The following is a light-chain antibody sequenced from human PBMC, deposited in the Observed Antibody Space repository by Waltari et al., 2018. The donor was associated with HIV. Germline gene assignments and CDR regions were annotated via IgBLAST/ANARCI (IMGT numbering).Light chain of an antibody. CDR3: QQYDDLPRT. Sequence: DIQMTQYPSSLSASEGDRVTITCQASQDIRNYLNWFQQKPGKAPKFLIYDASNLETGVPSRFSGNRSGTEFTGTISGLQPEDIATYYFQQYDDLPRTFVQGTKVEIK. CDR1: QDIRNY. V-gene: IGKV1-33*01. CDR2: DAS. J-gene: IGKJ1*01.